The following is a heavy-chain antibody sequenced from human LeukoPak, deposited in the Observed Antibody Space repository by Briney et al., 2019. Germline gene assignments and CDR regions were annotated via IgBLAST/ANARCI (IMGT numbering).Heavy chain of an antibody. CDR3: ARDSAGNQYSSGNFDL. Sequence: PGGSLRLSCAASGFTFSSHYMNWVRQAPGKGLEWVSVLYAGGESYYADSVLGRFTISRDNSNNTVFLEMNSLTADDTAVYFCARDSAGNQYSSGNFDLWGQGTLVTVSS. D-gene: IGHD3-10*01. V-gene: IGHV3-53*01. CDR2: LYAGGES. CDR1: GFTFSSHY. J-gene: IGHJ4*02.